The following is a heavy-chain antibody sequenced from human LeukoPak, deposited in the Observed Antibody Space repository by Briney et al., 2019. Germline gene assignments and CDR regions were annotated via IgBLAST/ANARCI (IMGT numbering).Heavy chain of an antibody. J-gene: IGHJ4*02. Sequence: PGGSLRLSCAASGFIFGSYSMNWVRQAPGKGLEWVSYISSSSSTIYYADSVKGRFIISRDNAKNSLYLQMNSLRDEDTAVYYCARGKSPWACFDYWGQGTLVTVSS. V-gene: IGHV3-48*02. CDR3: ARGKSPWACFDY. CDR2: ISSSSSTI. D-gene: IGHD7-27*01. CDR1: GFIFGSYS.